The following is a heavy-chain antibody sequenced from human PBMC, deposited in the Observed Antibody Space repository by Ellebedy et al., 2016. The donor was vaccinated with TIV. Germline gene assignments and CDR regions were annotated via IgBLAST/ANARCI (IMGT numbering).Heavy chain of an antibody. D-gene: IGHD7-27*01. V-gene: IGHV3-23*01. CDR1: GFTFSDYA. Sequence: GESLKISCATSGFTFSDYAMNWVRRAPGKGLEWVLVISTSGGTTYYADSVKGRFTISRDNAKDSLYLQMNSLRDEDTAVYYCASINSGVRAFDIWGQGTMVTVSS. CDR3: ASINSGVRAFDI. CDR2: ISTSGGTT. J-gene: IGHJ3*02.